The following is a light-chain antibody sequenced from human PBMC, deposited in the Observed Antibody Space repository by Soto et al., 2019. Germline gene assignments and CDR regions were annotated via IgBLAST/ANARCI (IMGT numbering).Light chain of an antibody. V-gene: IGKV1-5*03. CDR2: KAS. J-gene: IGKJ5*01. Sequence: DIQMTQSPSTLSGSVGDRVTITCRASQTISSWLAWYQQKPGKAPKLLIYKASTLKSGVPSRLSGTGSGTEFTLTISNLQPDDFATYFCQQYNSFSLITFGQGTRLEI. CDR3: QQYNSFSLIT. CDR1: QTISSW.